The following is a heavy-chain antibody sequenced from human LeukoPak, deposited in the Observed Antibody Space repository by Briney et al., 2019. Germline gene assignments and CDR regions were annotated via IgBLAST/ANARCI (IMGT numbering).Heavy chain of an antibody. CDR1: VYTFTNYH. J-gene: IGHJ4*02. CDR3: ARTTSMTASGYDY. D-gene: IGHD2-21*02. CDR2: INPDTGDK. V-gene: IGHV1-8*03. Sequence: SVDVSFKSSVYTFTNYHINWVRQASGQGREGMTWINPDTGDKGYARKFQDRVTITTDTSISTAYMELSSLSSEDTAVYFCARTTSMTASGYDYWGQGTLVTVSS.